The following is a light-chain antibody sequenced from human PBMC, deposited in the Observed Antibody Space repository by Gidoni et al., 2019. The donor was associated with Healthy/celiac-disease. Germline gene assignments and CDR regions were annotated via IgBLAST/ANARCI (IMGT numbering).Light chain of an antibody. J-gene: IGKJ5*01. CDR1: QSVSSRY. V-gene: IGKV3-20*01. CDR2: GAS. CDR3: QQYGSSPPIT. Sequence: EIVLTQSPGTLSLSPGERATLSCRASQSVSSRYLAWYQQKPGQAPRLLIDGASSRATGIPDRYSGSESGRDFTLTISRRQPEDDVVNYCQQYGSSPPITFGQGTRLEIK.